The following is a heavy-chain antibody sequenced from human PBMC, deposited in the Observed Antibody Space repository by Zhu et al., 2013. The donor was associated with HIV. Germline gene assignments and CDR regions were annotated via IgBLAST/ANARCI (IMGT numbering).Heavy chain of an antibody. Sequence: QVQLVQSGAEVKKPGSSVKVSCKASGGTFSSYAISWVRQAPGQGLEWMGGIIPIFGTANYAQKFQGRVTITADESTSTAYMELSSLRSEDTAVYYCARTYYYDSSGDGASYYYGMDVWGQGTTVTVSS. CDR3: ARTYYYDSSGDGASYYYGMDV. V-gene: IGHV1-69*01. CDR1: GGTFSSYA. J-gene: IGHJ6*02. D-gene: IGHD3-22*01. CDR2: IIPIFGTA.